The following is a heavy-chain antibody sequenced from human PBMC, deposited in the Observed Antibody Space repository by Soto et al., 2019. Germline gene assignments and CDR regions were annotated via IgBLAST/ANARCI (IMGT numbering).Heavy chain of an antibody. Sequence: PGGSLRLSCAASGFTFSSYWMSWVRQAPGKGLEWVANIKQDGSEKYYVDSVKGRFTISRDNAKNSLYLQMNSLRAEDTAVYYCARVPFRPYSYGSYYYYYGMDVWGQGTTVTVSS. D-gene: IGHD5-18*01. J-gene: IGHJ6*02. CDR2: IKQDGSEK. CDR3: ARVPFRPYSYGSYYYYYGMDV. V-gene: IGHV3-7*03. CDR1: GFTFSSYW.